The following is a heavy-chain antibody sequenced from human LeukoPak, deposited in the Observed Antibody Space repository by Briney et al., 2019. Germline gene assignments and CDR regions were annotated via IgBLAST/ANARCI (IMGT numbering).Heavy chain of an antibody. D-gene: IGHD6-19*01. J-gene: IGHJ4*02. CDR1: GDSISSGSYY. CDR3: ARHGRGFGWNFDY. CDR2: IYYSGST. Sequence: PSETLSLTCTVSGDSISSGSYYWGWIRQPPGKGLEWIGNIYYSGSTYYNPSLKSRVTISVDTSKNQFSLKLNSVTVADTAVYYCARHGRGFGWNFDYWGQGTLVSVSS. V-gene: IGHV4-39*01.